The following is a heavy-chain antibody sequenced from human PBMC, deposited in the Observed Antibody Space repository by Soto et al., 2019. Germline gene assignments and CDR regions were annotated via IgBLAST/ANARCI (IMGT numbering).Heavy chain of an antibody. Sequence: QVHLVQSGAEVKKPGASVKVSCKGSGYAFTTYGTTWVRQAPGQGLEWMGWISAHNGNTNYAQKLEGRVTVTRDTSTSTAYMELRRLRSDDTAVYYCARWRYGDYWGQGALVTVSS. V-gene: IGHV1-18*01. J-gene: IGHJ4*02. CDR1: GYAFTTYG. CDR3: ARWRYGDY. CDR2: ISAHNGNT. D-gene: IGHD1-1*01.